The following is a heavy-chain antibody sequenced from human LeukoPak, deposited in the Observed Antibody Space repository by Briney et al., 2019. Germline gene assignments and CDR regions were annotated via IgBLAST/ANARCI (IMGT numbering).Heavy chain of an antibody. Sequence: GGSLRLSCAASGFTFSGYTMNWVRQAPGKGLEWVSSISSSSSYIYYADSVKGRFTISRDNAKKSLYLQMNSLRAEDTAVYYCARGPYSSGWYGVYWGQGTLVTVSS. CDR1: GFTFSGYT. J-gene: IGHJ4*02. CDR3: ARGPYSSGWYGVY. CDR2: ISSSSSYI. V-gene: IGHV3-21*01. D-gene: IGHD6-19*01.